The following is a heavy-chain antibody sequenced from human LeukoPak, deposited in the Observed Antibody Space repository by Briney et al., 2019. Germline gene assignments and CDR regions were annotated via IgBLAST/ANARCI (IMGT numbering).Heavy chain of an antibody. J-gene: IGHJ4*02. CDR1: GFTFSSYG. V-gene: IGHV3-33*03. CDR2: IWYDGSYT. CDR3: AKPTSGDGSFLIDY. Sequence: TGGSLRLSCAASGFTFSSYGMHWVRQAPGKGLEWVAVIWYDGSYTYYAESVKGRFTISRDNPRNTLYLQMSSLRAEDTAVYYCAKPTSGDGSFLIDYWGQGTLVIVSS. D-gene: IGHD1-26*01.